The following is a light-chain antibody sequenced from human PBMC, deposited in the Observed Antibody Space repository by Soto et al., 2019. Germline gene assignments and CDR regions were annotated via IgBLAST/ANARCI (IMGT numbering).Light chain of an antibody. CDR3: QKCKVATFT. V-gene: IGKV1-39*01. Sequence: DIALPQSPSTRPAAVGDRFTIACRASQSIRSYLNWYQQKPGKAPNLLIYAASRLHSGVPSRFSGSGSGTDFTLTISSPQPEDFATYYCQKCKVATFTCGGGTKV. J-gene: IGKJ4*01. CDR2: AAS. CDR1: QSIRSY.